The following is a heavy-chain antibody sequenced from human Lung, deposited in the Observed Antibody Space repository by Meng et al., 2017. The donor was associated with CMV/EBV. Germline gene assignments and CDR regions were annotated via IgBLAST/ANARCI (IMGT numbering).Heavy chain of an antibody. Sequence: GXXKISRKGSGYTFTKYWIGRVRQMPGKGPEWMGIVYPGDSDMRYSPSFQGQVTISADKSINTAYLQWSSLKASDSAMYYCARRGEDSSLPDYYFYGMDVXGQGXTVTVSS. D-gene: IGHD6-6*01. J-gene: IGHJ6*02. CDR2: VYPGDSDM. V-gene: IGHV5-51*01. CDR3: ARRGEDSSLPDYYFYGMDV. CDR1: GYTFTKYW.